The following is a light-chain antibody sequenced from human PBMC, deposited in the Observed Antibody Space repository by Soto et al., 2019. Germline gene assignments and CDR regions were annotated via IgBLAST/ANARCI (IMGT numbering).Light chain of an antibody. V-gene: IGKV3-20*01. CDR3: QQYGSSYT. Sequence: EIVLTQSPGTLSLSPGERATLSCRASQSVSSSYLAWYQQKPGQAPRLLIYGASIRATGIPDRFSGSGSGTDFTLTISRLEPEDFAVYYCQQYGSSYTFGQGTKVEIK. J-gene: IGKJ2*01. CDR1: QSVSSSY. CDR2: GAS.